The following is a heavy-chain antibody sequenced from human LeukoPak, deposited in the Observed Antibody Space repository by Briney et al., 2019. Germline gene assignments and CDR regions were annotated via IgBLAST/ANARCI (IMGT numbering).Heavy chain of an antibody. D-gene: IGHD6-13*01. Sequence: PGGSLRLSCAASGFTVSSNYMSWVRQAPGKGLEWVSVIYSGGSTYYADSVKGRFTISRDNSKSTLYLQMNSLRAEDTAVYYCARPSRWRQLVEKPFDYWGQGTLVTVSS. V-gene: IGHV3-53*01. CDR3: ARPSRWRQLVEKPFDY. CDR1: GFTVSSNY. J-gene: IGHJ4*02. CDR2: IYSGGST.